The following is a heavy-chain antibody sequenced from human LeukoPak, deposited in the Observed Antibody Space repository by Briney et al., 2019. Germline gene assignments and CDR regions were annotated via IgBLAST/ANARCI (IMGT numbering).Heavy chain of an antibody. CDR2: IYTSGST. D-gene: IGHD3-10*01. CDR1: GGSISSGSYY. J-gene: IGHJ3*02. CDR3: ARRGSMVRGFDI. V-gene: IGHV4-61*02. Sequence: SETLSLTCTVSGGSISSGSYYWSWIRQPAGKGLEWIGRIYTSGSTNYNPSLKSRVTISVDTSKNQFSLKLSSVTAADTAMYYCARRGSMVRGFDIWGQGTMVTVSS.